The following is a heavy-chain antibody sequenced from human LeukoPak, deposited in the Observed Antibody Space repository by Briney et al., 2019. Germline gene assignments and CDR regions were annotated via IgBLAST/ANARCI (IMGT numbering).Heavy chain of an antibody. CDR3: AKAAGLVDDY. CDR2: INPSGGST. D-gene: IGHD6-19*01. J-gene: IGHJ4*02. Sequence: ASVKVSCKASGYTFTSYYMHWVRQAPGQGLEWMGIINPSGGSTSYAQKFQGRVTMTRDTSISTAYMELSSLRSEDTAVYYCAKAAGLVDDYWGQGTLVTVSS. CDR1: GYTFTSYY. V-gene: IGHV1-46*01.